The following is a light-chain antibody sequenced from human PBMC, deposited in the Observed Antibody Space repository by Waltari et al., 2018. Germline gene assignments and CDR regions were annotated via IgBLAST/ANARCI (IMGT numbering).Light chain of an antibody. CDR1: NLGNRY. CDR2: ENT. CDR3: QAWDANTAS. J-gene: IGLJ1*01. Sequence: SYELTQPPSVSVSPGQTASITCSGDNLGNRYPSWYRQKPGQSPMVVIFENTKRPSGIPERFSGSNSGNTATLTISGTQPLDEADYYCQAWDANTASFGPGTKVTVL. V-gene: IGLV3-1*01.